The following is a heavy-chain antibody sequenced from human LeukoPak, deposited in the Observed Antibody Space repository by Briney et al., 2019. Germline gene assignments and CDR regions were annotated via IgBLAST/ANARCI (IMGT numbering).Heavy chain of an antibody. CDR1: GFTFDDYA. D-gene: IGHD3-3*01. CDR3: ARGRQYYDFWSGYPHYGMDV. CDR2: ISYDGSNK. V-gene: IGHV3-30-3*01. J-gene: IGHJ6*02. Sequence: GGSLRLSCAASGFTFDDYAMHWVRQAPGKGLEWVAVISYDGSNKYYADSVKGRFTISRDNSKNTLYLQMNSLRAEDTAVYYCARGRQYYDFWSGYPHYGMDVWGQGTTVTVSS.